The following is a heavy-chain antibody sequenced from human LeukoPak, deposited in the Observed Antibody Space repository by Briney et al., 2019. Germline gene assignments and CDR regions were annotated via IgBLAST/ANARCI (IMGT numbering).Heavy chain of an antibody. V-gene: IGHV1-2*02. CDR2: INPNSRGA. J-gene: IGHJ3*02. CDR3: ARRAREYSHDAFDI. CDR1: GGTFSSYA. Sequence: RGASVKVSCKASGGTFSSYAISWVRQAPGQGLEWMGWINPNSRGADSAQKFQGRFSMTRDTSISTAYMELSRLRSDDTAVYYCARRAREYSHDAFDIWGQGTMVTVSS. D-gene: IGHD5-18*01.